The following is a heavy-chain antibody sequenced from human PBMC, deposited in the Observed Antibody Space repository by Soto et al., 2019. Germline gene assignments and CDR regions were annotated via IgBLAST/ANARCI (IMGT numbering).Heavy chain of an antibody. D-gene: IGHD4-17*01. J-gene: IGHJ4*02. CDR3: AKGRIIYGGNSWAGGFDY. Sequence: QVQLVESGGGVVQPGRSLRHSCAASGFTFSSYGMHWVRQAPGKGLEWVAVISYDGSNKYYADSVKGRFTISRDNSKNTLYLQMNSLRAEDTAVYYRAKGRIIYGGNSWAGGFDYWGQGPLVTVSS. CDR2: ISYDGSNK. CDR1: GFTFSSYG. V-gene: IGHV3-30*18.